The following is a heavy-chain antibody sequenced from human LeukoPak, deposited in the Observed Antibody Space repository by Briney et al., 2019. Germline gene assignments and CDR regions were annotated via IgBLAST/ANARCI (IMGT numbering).Heavy chain of an antibody. CDR2: MNPNSGNT. Sequence: ASVKVSCKASGYTFTSYDINWVRQATGQGLEWMGWMNPNSGNTGSAQKFQGRVTMTRNTSISTAYMELSSLRSDDTAVYYCTRESGSYHGNDYWGQGTLVTVSS. J-gene: IGHJ4*02. V-gene: IGHV1-8*01. CDR1: GYTFTSYD. D-gene: IGHD1-26*01. CDR3: TRESGSYHGNDY.